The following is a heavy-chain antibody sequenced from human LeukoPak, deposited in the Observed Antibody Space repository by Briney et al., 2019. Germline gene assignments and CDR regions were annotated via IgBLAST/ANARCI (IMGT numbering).Heavy chain of an antibody. J-gene: IGHJ6*02. Sequence: PGGSLRLSCAASGFTFSSYAMNWVRQAPGKGLEWVSGVDSSGANTYYADSVKGRFTTSRDNSRNTLYLQMNSLRAEDTAVYYCAKGTGSYYYGMDVWGRGTTVTVSS. D-gene: IGHD3-10*01. CDR3: AKGTGSYYYGMDV. CDR2: VDSSGANT. V-gene: IGHV3-23*05. CDR1: GFTFSSYA.